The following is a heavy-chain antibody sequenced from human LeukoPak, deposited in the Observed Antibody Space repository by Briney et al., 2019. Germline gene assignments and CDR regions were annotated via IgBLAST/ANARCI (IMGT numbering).Heavy chain of an antibody. D-gene: IGHD3-10*01. Sequence: GESLKISCKGSGYTFTNYWIGWVRQMPGKGLEWMGIIYPGDSDPRYSPSFQGQVTISADKSISTAYLQWSSLKASDTAMYYCARLTRYYGSGSYYDYWGQGTLVTVSS. CDR1: GYTFTNYW. V-gene: IGHV5-51*01. CDR2: IYPGDSDP. CDR3: ARLTRYYGSGSYYDY. J-gene: IGHJ4*02.